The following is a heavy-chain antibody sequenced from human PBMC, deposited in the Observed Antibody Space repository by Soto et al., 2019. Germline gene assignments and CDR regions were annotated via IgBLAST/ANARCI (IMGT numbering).Heavy chain of an antibody. CDR3: ARDFAGARDYYYYYYMDF. V-gene: IGHV3-33*01. D-gene: IGHD1-26*01. CDR1: GFTFGSYG. Sequence: QVQLVGPGGGVVQPGRSLRLSCAASGFTFGSYGMNWVRRVPGKGLGWVAVIGYDGSIKYYEDSVKGRFTISRDNSKNTLYLQMNSPRAEDTAVYYCARDFAGARDYYYYYYMDFWGKGTTVTVSS. J-gene: IGHJ6*03. CDR2: IGYDGSIK.